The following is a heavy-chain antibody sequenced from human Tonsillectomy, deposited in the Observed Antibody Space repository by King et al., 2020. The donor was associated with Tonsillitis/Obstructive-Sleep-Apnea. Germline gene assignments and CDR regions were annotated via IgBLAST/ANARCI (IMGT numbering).Heavy chain of an antibody. CDR1: GCSFSCYY. CDR2: INHSGST. D-gene: IGHD5-24*01. V-gene: IGHV4-34*01. Sequence: VQLQQWGAGLLKPSETLSLTCSVYGCSFSCYYLSFILQPPGNGLELIGEINHSGSTNYNPSLKSRFTISVDTSKNQFSLKLSSVTAADTAVYYCARGGQRDHWGKGTLVTVSS. J-gene: IGHJ4*02. CDR3: ARGGQRDH.